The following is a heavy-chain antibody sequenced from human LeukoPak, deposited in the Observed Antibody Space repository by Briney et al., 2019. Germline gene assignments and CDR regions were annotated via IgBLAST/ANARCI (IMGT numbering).Heavy chain of an antibody. CDR1: GFTFNNYP. CDR2: LSYDGTKK. CDR3: ARELDPTYCAGDCYSFGAFDH. J-gene: IGHJ5*02. Sequence: GGTLRLSCAASGFTFNNYPMHWVRQAPGKGLEWVALLSYDGTKKDYADSVKGRFTISRDNSRNPLFLQMNSLRAEDTAVYYCARELDPTYCAGDCYSFGAFDHWGQGALVTVSS. V-gene: IGHV3-30*04. D-gene: IGHD2-21*02.